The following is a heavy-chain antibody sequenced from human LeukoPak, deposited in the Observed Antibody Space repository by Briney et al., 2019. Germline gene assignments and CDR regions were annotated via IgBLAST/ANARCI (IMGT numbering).Heavy chain of an antibody. V-gene: IGHV1-46*01. Sequence: ASVKVSCKASGYTFTSYYMHWVRQAPGQGLEWMGIINPSGGSTSYAQKLQGRVTMTTDTSTSTAYMELRSLRSDDTAVYYCARVGYSGCDSGIYWDWGQGTLVTVSS. D-gene: IGHD5-12*01. J-gene: IGHJ4*02. CDR3: ARVGYSGCDSGIYWD. CDR1: GYTFTSYY. CDR2: INPSGGST.